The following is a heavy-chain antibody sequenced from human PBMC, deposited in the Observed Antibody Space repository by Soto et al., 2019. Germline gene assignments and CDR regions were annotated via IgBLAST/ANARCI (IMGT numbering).Heavy chain of an antibody. J-gene: IGHJ4*02. V-gene: IGHV1-18*04. CDR1: GYTFTSYG. CDR2: INAGNGNT. CDR3: AIDYGDYVLDY. Sequence: ASVNVSCKASGYTFTSYGISWVRQAPGQGLEWMGWINAGNGNTKYSQKFQGRVTITRDTSASTAYMELSSLRSEDTAVYYCAIDYGDYVLDYWGQGTLVTVSS. D-gene: IGHD4-17*01.